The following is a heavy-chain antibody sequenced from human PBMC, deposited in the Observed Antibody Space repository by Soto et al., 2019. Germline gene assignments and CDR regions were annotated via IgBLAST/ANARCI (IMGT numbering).Heavy chain of an antibody. D-gene: IGHD2-2*01. V-gene: IGHV4-31*03. CDR1: GGSISSGGYY. CDR3: ARGGVVPAATGFDP. CDR2: IYYSGST. J-gene: IGHJ5*02. Sequence: PSETLSLTCTVSGGSISSGGYYWSWIRQHPGKGLEWIGYIYYSGSTYYNPSLKSRVTISVDTSKNQFSLKLSSVTAADTAVYYCARGGVVPAATGFDPWGQGTLVTVSS.